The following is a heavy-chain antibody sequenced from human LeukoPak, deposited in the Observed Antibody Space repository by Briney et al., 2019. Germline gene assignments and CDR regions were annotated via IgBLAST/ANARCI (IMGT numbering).Heavy chain of an antibody. V-gene: IGHV4-59*02. J-gene: IGHJ3*02. D-gene: IGHD4-17*01. CDR3: ARARTVTPPYDAFDI. Sequence: SETLSLTCSVSGGSVSSYYWSWIRQPPGKGLEWIGYIYYSGSTNYNPSLKSRVTMSVDTSKNQFSLKLSSVTAADTAVYYCARARTVTPPYDAFDIWGQGTMVTVSS. CDR2: IYYSGST. CDR1: GGSVSSYY.